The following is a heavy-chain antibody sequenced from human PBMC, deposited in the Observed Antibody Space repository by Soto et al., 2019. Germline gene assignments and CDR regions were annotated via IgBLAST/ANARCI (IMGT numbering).Heavy chain of an antibody. J-gene: IGHJ4*02. CDR3: ARGRHRNPAY. D-gene: IGHD4-4*01. V-gene: IGHV1-18*04. CDR1: GYTFINFG. Sequence: QVQLVQSGGEVKKPGASVRVSCKTSGYTFINFGITWVRQAPGQGLEWVGKIRGYNGDTNYAPKLQGRVTMTTDTTTSTAYLDLRTLRSDDTAVYYCARGRHRNPAYCGQGTVVTVSS. CDR2: IRGYNGDT.